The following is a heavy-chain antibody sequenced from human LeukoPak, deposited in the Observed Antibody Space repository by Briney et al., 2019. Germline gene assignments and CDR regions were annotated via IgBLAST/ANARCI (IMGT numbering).Heavy chain of an antibody. V-gene: IGHV4-59*01. D-gene: IGHD6-19*01. CDR2: IYYSGST. CDR1: GGSISSYY. Sequence: SETLSLTCTVSGGSISSYYWSWVRQPPGKGLEWIGYIYYSGSTNYNPSLKSRVTISVDTSKNQFSLKLSSVTAADTAVYYCARGRAVAGPFDYWGQGTLVTVSS. J-gene: IGHJ4*02. CDR3: ARGRAVAGPFDY.